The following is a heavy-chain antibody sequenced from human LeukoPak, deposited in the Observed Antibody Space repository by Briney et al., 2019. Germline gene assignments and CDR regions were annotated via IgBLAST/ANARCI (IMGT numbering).Heavy chain of an antibody. Sequence: PSETLSLTCTVSGGSISGYYWSWIRQPPGKGLEWIGYIYYSGNTYYNPSLKSRVTISVDTSKNQFSLKLSSVTAAGTAVYYCARYTNSGWYFDYWGQGTLVTVSS. D-gene: IGHD6-19*01. CDR3: ARYTNSGWYFDY. J-gene: IGHJ4*02. CDR2: IYYSGNT. CDR1: GGSISGYY. V-gene: IGHV4-59*01.